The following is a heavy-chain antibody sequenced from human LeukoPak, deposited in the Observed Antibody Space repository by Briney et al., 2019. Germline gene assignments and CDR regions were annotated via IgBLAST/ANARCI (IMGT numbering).Heavy chain of an antibody. CDR1: GFSFSTYE. CDR3: ARDRPDRGYSYGRDFDY. V-gene: IGHV3-48*03. D-gene: IGHD5-18*01. Sequence: GGSLRLSCAASGFSFSTYEMSWVRQAPGKGLQWISYISRGGEEIYYGDSVKGRFTVSRDNAKNSLYLQMNSLRVEDTATYYCARDRPDRGYSYGRDFDYWGQGTLVTV. CDR2: ISRGGEEI. J-gene: IGHJ4*02.